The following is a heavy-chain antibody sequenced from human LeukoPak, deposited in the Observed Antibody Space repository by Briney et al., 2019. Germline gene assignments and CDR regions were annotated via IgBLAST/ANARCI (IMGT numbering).Heavy chain of an antibody. CDR2: ISGSGGST. CDR1: GFTFSIYA. J-gene: IGHJ4*02. D-gene: IGHD6-13*01. Sequence: QTGGSLRLFCAASGFTFSIYAMSWVRQAPGKGLEWVSAISGSGGSTYYADSVKGRFTISRDNSKNTLYLQMNSLRAEDTAVYYCAKDTGIAAAGTGFDYWGQGTLVTVSS. V-gene: IGHV3-23*01. CDR3: AKDTGIAAAGTGFDY.